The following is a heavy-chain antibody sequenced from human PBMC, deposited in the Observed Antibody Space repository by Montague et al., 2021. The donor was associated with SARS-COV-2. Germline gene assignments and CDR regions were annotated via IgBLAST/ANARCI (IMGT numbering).Heavy chain of an antibody. J-gene: IGHJ3*02. CDR2: ISWNSGSR. D-gene: IGHD3-10*01. CDR3: AKDYYFGAFDI. Sequence: SLRLSWAASGFTFGDYAMHWVRQTPGKGLEWVSGISWNSGSRGYADSAKGRFTIYRDNAKNSLYLQTNSLRTEDTAFYYCAKDYYFGAFDIWGQGTMVTVSS. CDR1: GFTFGDYA. V-gene: IGHV3-9*01.